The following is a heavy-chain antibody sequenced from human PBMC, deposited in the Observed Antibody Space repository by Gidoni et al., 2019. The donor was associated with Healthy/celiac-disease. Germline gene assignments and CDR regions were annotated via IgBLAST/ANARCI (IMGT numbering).Heavy chain of an antibody. CDR1: GFTFSSYG. Sequence: QVQLVESGGGVVQPGRSLRLSCAASGFTFSSYGMHWVRQAPGKGLEWVAVIWYDGSNKYYADSVKGRFTISRDNSKNTLYLQMNSLRAEDTAVYYCARDRIAAAGTKYYYYGMDVWGQGTTVTVSS. D-gene: IGHD6-13*01. J-gene: IGHJ6*02. CDR2: IWYDGSNK. V-gene: IGHV3-33*01. CDR3: ARDRIAAAGTKYYYYGMDV.